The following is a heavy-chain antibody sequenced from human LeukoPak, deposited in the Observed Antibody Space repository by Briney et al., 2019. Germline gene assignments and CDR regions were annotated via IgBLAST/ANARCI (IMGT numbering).Heavy chain of an antibody. J-gene: IGHJ5*02. D-gene: IGHD3-22*01. CDR1: GYTFTGYY. Sequence: ASVKVSCKASGYTFTGYYMHWVRQAPGQGLEWMGWINPNSGGTNYAQKFQGRVTMTRDTSISTVYMELSSLRSEDTAVYYCARELMIVVPRGFDPWGQGTLVTVSS. V-gene: IGHV1-2*02. CDR2: INPNSGGT. CDR3: ARELMIVVPRGFDP.